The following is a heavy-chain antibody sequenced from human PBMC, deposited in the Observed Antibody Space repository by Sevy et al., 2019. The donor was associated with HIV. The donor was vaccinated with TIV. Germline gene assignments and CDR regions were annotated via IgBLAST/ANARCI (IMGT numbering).Heavy chain of an antibody. V-gene: IGHV3-21*06. CDR2: TSGRSSYI. J-gene: IGHJ5*02. Sequence: GGSLRLSCAASGFTFSDYYMNWVRQAPGKGLEWVSSTSGRSSYIHYADSVRGRFTISRDNSKNSLYLQMNSLRVDDTAVYFCARDGGCSSTSYLLYLDPWGQGALVTVSS. D-gene: IGHD2-2*01. CDR3: ARDGGCSSTSYLLYLDP. CDR1: GFTFSDYY.